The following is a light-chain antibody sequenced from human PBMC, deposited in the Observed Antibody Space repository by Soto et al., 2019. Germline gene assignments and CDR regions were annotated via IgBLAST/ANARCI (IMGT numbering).Light chain of an antibody. J-gene: IGKJ1*01. Sequence: DIQMTQSPSTLSASVGDRVTITGRASQSISSWLAWYQQKPGKAPKLLIYKASSLQSGVPSRFSGSGSGTEFTLTISSLQPEDFATYYCQQLNSYPRTVGQGTKVDIK. CDR3: QQLNSYPRT. CDR2: KAS. CDR1: QSISSW. V-gene: IGKV1-5*03.